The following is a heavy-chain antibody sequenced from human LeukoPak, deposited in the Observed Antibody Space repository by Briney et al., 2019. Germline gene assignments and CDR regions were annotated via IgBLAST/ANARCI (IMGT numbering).Heavy chain of an antibody. CDR1: GFTVSSNY. D-gene: IGHD5-12*01. CDR3: ARDSWYSGYDRGDWFDP. J-gene: IGHJ5*02. CDR2: IYSGGST. V-gene: IGHV3-53*01. Sequence: PGGSLRLSCAASGFTVSSNYMSWVRQAPGKGLEWVSVIYSGGSTYYADSVKGRFTISRDNSKNTLYLQMNSLSAEDTAVYYCARDSWYSGYDRGDWFDPWGQGTLVTVSS.